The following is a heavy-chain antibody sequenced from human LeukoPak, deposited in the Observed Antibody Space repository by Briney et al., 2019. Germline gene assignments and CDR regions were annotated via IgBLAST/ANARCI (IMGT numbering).Heavy chain of an antibody. V-gene: IGHV3-74*01. J-gene: IGHJ4*02. D-gene: IGHD2-8*02. CDR1: GFTFSSYA. Sequence: GGSLRLSCAASGFTFSSYAMSWVRQAPGKGLVWVARINGDGRSTSYAGSVKGRFTISRDNAKNTLYLQMNSLRAEDTALYYCARDQLYCTGGYCYFDSWGQGTLITVSS. CDR3: ARDQLYCTGGYCYFDS. CDR2: INGDGRST.